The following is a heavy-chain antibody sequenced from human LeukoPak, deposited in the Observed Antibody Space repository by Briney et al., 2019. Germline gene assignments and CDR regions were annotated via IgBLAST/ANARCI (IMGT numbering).Heavy chain of an antibody. Sequence: PSETLSLTCTVSGGSISSYYWSWIRQPPGKGLEWIGYIYYSGSTNYNPSLKSRVTISVDTSKNQFSLKLSSVTAADTAVYYCARDGVVGVTMGTFDIWGQGTMVTVSS. CDR3: ARDGVVGVTMGTFDI. D-gene: IGHD1-26*01. CDR1: GGSISSYY. J-gene: IGHJ3*02. V-gene: IGHV4-59*12. CDR2: IYYSGST.